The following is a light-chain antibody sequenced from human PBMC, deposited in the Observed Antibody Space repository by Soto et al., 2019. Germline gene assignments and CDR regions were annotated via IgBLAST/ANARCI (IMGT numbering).Light chain of an antibody. CDR3: QQYRNWPRT. CDR1: QSFDIN. Sequence: ELVLTQSPATLSVCPGDIVTLSCRASQSFDINLAWYQQRPGQAPRLLVYGASTKATDMPGRFSGRGSGTEFTLTINNLQSEDFAVYYCQQYRNWPRTFGQGTKVDIK. J-gene: IGKJ1*01. CDR2: GAS. V-gene: IGKV3-15*01.